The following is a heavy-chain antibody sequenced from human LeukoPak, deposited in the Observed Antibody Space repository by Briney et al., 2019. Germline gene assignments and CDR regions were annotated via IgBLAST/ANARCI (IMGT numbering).Heavy chain of an antibody. Sequence: GGSLRLSCAASGFSFSSYAVIWVRQAPGKGLGWVSAISGNGGLNYYSDSVKGRFTISRDNSKNTVHLQMYGLRAEDTAVYHCVKSMGSVDFDYWGQGTLVTVSS. CDR2: ISGNGGLN. CDR3: VKSMGSVDFDY. D-gene: IGHD2/OR15-2a*01. CDR1: GFSFSSYA. J-gene: IGHJ4*02. V-gene: IGHV3-23*01.